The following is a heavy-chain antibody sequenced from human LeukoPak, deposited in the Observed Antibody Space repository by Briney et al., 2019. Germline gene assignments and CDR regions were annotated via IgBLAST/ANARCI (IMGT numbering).Heavy chain of an antibody. J-gene: IGHJ3*02. CDR3: ERNGGMVRGVKGDAFDI. V-gene: IGHV3-11*04. D-gene: IGHD3-10*01. Sequence: GGSLRLSCAASGFTFSDYYMGWIRQAPGKGRGWVSYISSSGSTIYYADSVKGRFTISRDNAKNSLYLQINSLRAEDTAVYYGERNGGMVRGVKGDAFDIWGQGTMVTVSS. CDR1: GFTFSDYY. CDR2: ISSSGSTI.